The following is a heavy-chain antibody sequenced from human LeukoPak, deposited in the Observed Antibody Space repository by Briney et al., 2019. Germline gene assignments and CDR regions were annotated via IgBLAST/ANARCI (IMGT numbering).Heavy chain of an antibody. V-gene: IGHV3-21*01. CDR2: ISSTSRSYI. J-gene: IGHJ6*03. D-gene: IGHD5-12*01. CDR1: GFTFSSYN. Sequence: GGSLTLSCAASGFTFSSYNMNWVRQAPGKGLEWVSSISSTSRSYIYYAVSVKGRFTISRDNAKNSLYLQMNSLRAEDTAVYYCAREHSGYDFPGRDYYYMDVWGKGTTVTVSS. CDR3: AREHSGYDFPGRDYYYMDV.